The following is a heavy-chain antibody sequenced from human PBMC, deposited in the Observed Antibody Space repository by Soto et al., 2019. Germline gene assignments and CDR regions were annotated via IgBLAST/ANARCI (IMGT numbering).Heavy chain of an antibody. V-gene: IGHV4-61*08. CDR3: ARWFDP. CDR2: FYYNGIT. CDR1: GGSVSSGAYY. Sequence: SETLSLTCTVSGGSVSSGAYYWNWVRQPPGKGLEWIGYFYYNGITNYNPSLKSRVTISVDSSKNQFSLNLNSVTSADTAVYYCARWFDPWGQGTLVTVSS. J-gene: IGHJ5*01.